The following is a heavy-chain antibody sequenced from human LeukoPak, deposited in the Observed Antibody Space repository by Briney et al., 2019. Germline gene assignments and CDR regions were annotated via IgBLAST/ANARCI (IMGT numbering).Heavy chain of an antibody. V-gene: IGHV1-2*02. J-gene: IGHJ3*02. CDR3: ARGGDIVVVYLGAFDI. CDR1: GYTFTGYY. Sequence: ASVKVSCKASGYTFTGYYMHWVRQAPGQGLEWMGWINPNSGGTNYAQKFQGRVTMTRDTSISTAYMELSRLRSDDTAVYYCARGGDIVVVYLGAFDIWAKGQWSPSLQ. CDR2: INPNSGGT. D-gene: IGHD2-2*01.